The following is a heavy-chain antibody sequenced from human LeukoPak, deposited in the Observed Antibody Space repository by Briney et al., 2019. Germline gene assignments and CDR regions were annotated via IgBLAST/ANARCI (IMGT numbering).Heavy chain of an antibody. Sequence: SETLSLTCSVSGDSIGSYYWTWIRQSPGKGLEWIGYIYYGGSTNYSPSLKSRVSISVDTSKNQFSLKLSSVTAADTAVYYCARGRGYYDSSGYFHWGQGTLVTVSS. V-gene: IGHV4-59*01. D-gene: IGHD3-22*01. CDR3: ARGRGYYDSSGYFH. J-gene: IGHJ4*02. CDR1: GDSIGSYY. CDR2: IYYGGST.